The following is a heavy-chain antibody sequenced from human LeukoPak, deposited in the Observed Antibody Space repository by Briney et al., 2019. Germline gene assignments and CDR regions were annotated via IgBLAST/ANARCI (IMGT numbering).Heavy chain of an antibody. D-gene: IGHD2-2*03. Sequence: PSESLSPTSTLSSESPSGVTTGGGCQPPRKGLEWIGYIYYSGRTDYNPSLKSRHVISVDTSKAQFSMKLKSVTAAGRDVYFWARGRWITNACHMWGQGPMVTV. CDR1: SESPSGVTT. V-gene: IGHV4-59*01. J-gene: IGHJ3*02. CDR2: IYYSGRT. CDR3: ARGRWITNACHM.